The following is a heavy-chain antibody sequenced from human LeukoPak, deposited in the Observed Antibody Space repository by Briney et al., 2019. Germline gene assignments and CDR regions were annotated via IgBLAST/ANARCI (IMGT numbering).Heavy chain of an antibody. D-gene: IGHD3-3*01. V-gene: IGHV1-2*02. CDR3: ARGWKYYDFWSGYYPNYYFDY. J-gene: IGHJ4*02. Sequence: ASVKVSCKASGYTFTGYYMHWVRQAPGQGLEWMGWINPNSGGTNYAQKFQGRVTTTRDTSISTAYMELSRLRSDDTAVYYCARGWKYYDFWSGYYPNYYFDYWGQGTLVTVSS. CDR1: GYTFTGYY. CDR2: INPNSGGT.